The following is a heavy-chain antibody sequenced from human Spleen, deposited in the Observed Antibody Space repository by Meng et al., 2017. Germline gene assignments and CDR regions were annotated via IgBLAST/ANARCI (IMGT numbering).Heavy chain of an antibody. Sequence: QLQLQESGPGLVKPSETLSLTCSVSGDSISSRSYYWGWIRQPPGKGLEWIGEIPHRGSSAYNPSLKSRVSMSIDKSKNQFSLKLTSVTAADTAVYYCARRPTGIDYWGQGTLVTVSS. J-gene: IGHJ4*02. CDR1: GDSISSRSYY. CDR3: ARRPTGIDY. D-gene: IGHD2-8*02. CDR2: IPHRGSS. V-gene: IGHV4-39*01.